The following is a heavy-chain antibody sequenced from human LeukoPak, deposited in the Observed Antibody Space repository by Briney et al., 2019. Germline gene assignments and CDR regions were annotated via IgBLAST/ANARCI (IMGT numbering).Heavy chain of an antibody. V-gene: IGHV4-59*01. Sequence: SETLSLTCTVSGGSISSYYWSWIRQPPGKGLEWIGNIYYSGSTNYNPSLKSRVTISVDTSKNQFSLKLSSVTAADTAVYYCASYRGAAGSGYFDYWGQGTLVTVSS. CDR2: IYYSGST. CDR1: GGSISSYY. J-gene: IGHJ4*02. CDR3: ASYRGAAGSGYFDY. D-gene: IGHD3-10*01.